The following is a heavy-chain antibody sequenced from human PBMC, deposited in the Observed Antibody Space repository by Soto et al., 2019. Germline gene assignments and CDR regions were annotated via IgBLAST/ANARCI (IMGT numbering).Heavy chain of an antibody. V-gene: IGHV3-7*01. CDR2: IHRDEIEK. J-gene: IGHJ6*02. CDR1: TFPFSSYW. CDR3: AGGNALDV. Sequence: GGSLRLSCAASTFPFSSYWMTWVRQAPGKGLEWVANIHRDEIEKYYMHSVKGRFTTTRDNAKNSLYLQMTSLRAEDTAVYYCAGGNALDVWGQGTTVTVSS.